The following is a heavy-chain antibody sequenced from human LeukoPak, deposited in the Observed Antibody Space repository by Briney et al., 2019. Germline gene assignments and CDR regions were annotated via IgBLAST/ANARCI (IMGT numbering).Heavy chain of an antibody. CDR3: ARDLGSSATSTNWFDP. CDR1: GYTFTSYG. D-gene: IGHD6-6*01. Sequence: GASVKVSCKASGYTFTSYGISWVRQAPGQGLEWMGWISAYSGNTNYAQKLQGRVTMTTDTSTSTAYMELRSLRSDDTAVYCCARDLGSSATSTNWFDPWGQGTLVTVSS. CDR2: ISAYSGNT. V-gene: IGHV1-18*01. J-gene: IGHJ5*02.